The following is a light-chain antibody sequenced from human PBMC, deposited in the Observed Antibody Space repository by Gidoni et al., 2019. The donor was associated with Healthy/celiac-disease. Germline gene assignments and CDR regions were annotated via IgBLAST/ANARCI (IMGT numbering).Light chain of an antibody. Sequence: EIVLTQSPATLSLSPGERATLSCRASQSVSSYLAWYQQKPGQAPRLLIYDASNRATGIPARFSGSGSVTDFTLTISSLEPEDFAVYYCQQRSNWPPMYTFXXXTKLEIK. CDR1: QSVSSY. J-gene: IGKJ2*01. CDR3: QQRSNWPPMYT. V-gene: IGKV3-11*01. CDR2: DAS.